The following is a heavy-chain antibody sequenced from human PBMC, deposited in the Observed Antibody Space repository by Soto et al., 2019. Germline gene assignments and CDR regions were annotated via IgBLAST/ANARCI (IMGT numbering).Heavy chain of an antibody. Sequence: QLQLQESGPGLVKPSETLSLTCTVSGGSISSSSYYWGWIRQPPGKGLEWIGSIYYSGSTYYNPSLKSRVTISVDTAKNQFSLKLSSVTAADTAVYYFARRLWFGESTFDPWGQGTLVTVSS. CDR1: GGSISSSSYY. J-gene: IGHJ5*02. CDR2: IYYSGST. CDR3: ARRLWFGESTFDP. V-gene: IGHV4-39*01. D-gene: IGHD3-10*01.